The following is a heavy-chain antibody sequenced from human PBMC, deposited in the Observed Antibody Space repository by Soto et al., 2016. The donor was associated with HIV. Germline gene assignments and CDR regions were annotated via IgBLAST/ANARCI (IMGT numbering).Heavy chain of an antibody. CDR3: ATEGPRVLRGVTNI. D-gene: IGHD3-10*01. V-gene: IGHV1-69*13. CDR2: IIPIYDTT. Sequence: QVQLVQSGAEVKKPGSSVKVSCKASGGTFSTYAVSWVRQAPGQGLEWMGGIIPIYDTTNYAQKFQGRVTITADESTSTAYMELRSLRSEDTAVYYCATEGPRVLRGVTNIWGQGTLVTVSS. J-gene: IGHJ3*02. CDR1: GGTFSTYA.